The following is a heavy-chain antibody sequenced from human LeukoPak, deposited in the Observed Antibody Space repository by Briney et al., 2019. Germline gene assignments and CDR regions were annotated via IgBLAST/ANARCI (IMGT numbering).Heavy chain of an antibody. V-gene: IGHV3-53*05. CDR2: LYSGGST. J-gene: IGHJ3*02. CDR1: GFTVSGNY. Sequence: GGSLRLSCAASGFTVSGNYMSWVRRAPGKGLEWVSVLYSGGSTYYADSVKGRFTISRDNSKNTLYLQMNSLRAEDTAVYYCARDRDDAFDIWGQGTMVTASS. CDR3: ARDRDDAFDI.